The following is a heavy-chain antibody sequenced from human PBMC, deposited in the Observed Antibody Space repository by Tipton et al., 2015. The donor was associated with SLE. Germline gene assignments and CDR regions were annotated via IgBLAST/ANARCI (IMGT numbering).Heavy chain of an antibody. J-gene: IGHJ6*03. V-gene: IGHV4-61*09. D-gene: IGHD2-2*01. CDR1: GGPISSGSYY. CDR3: ERGIWIVVVPAAQDYYYMDV. Sequence: TLSLTCTVSGGPISSGSYYWSWIRQPAGKGLEWFGHIYTSGSTNYNPSLQSRVTISVDTSKNQFSLKLSSVTAADTAVYYCERGIWIVVVPAAQDYYYMDVWGKGTTVTVSS. CDR2: IYTSGST.